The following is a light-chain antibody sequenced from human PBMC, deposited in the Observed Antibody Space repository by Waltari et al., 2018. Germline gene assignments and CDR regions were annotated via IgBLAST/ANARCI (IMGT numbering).Light chain of an antibody. CDR3: QQYRSAPYT. Sequence: EYVLTPSPGTLSLSPGEGATLSCRASQTVGAYLAWYQQTPGQAPRLLIYHSSNRATGIPDRFSGSGSGTDFTLTITRLEPEDFAVYYCQQYRSAPYTFGQGTKLEIK. J-gene: IGKJ2*01. CDR2: HSS. CDR1: QTVGAY. V-gene: IGKV3-20*01.